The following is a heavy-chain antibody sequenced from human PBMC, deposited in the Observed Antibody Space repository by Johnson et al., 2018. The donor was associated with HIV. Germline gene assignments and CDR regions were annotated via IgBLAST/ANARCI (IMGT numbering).Heavy chain of an antibody. Sequence: QVQLVESGGGVVQPGRSLRLSCAASEFTFSNYVMHWVRQAPGKGLEWVAVVPDDGDNKYYADSVKGRFTISRDNAKNTLYLEMSGLRADDTAVYYCVRDDYSFHIWGRGTLVTVSS. D-gene: IGHD4/OR15-4a*01. J-gene: IGHJ3*02. CDR1: EFTFSNYV. CDR3: VRDDYSFHI. CDR2: VPDDGDNK. V-gene: IGHV3-30-3*01.